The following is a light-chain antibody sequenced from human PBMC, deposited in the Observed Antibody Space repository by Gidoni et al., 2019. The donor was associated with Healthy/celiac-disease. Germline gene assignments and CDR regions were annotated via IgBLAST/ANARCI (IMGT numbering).Light chain of an antibody. CDR2: WAS. V-gene: IGKV4-1*01. Sequence: DIVMTQSPDSLAVSLGERATINCKSSQSVLYSSNNKNYLAWYQQKPGQHPKLLIYWASTRESGVPDRFSGSGSGTDFTLTISSLQAEDVAVYYCQQYYSTPPYTFXXXTKLEIK. CDR1: QSVLYSSNNKNY. J-gene: IGKJ2*01. CDR3: QQYYSTPPYT.